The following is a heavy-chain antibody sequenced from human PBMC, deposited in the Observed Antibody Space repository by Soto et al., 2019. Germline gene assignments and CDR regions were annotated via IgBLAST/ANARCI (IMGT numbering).Heavy chain of an antibody. Sequence: PGGSLRLSCAAARFTFSTYWMSWVRQAPGKGPEWVASIKGDGSEKLYVDSVEGRFTISRDNAKNSLYLQMNSLRAEDTAVYYCAREAYWGQGTQVTAPQ. J-gene: IGHJ4*02. CDR1: RFTFSTYW. CDR3: AREAY. CDR2: IKGDGSEK. V-gene: IGHV3-7*05.